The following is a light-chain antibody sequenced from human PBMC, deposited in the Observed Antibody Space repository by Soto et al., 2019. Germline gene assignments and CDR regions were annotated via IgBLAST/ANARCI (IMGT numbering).Light chain of an antibody. CDR3: SSYTVINTAV. CDR1: SSNIGAGYD. Sequence: QSVLTQPPSVSGAPGQRVTISCTGSSSNIGAGYDVHWYQQLPGTAPKLLIYGNSNRPSGVPDRFSGSKSGTSASLAITGLQAEDEADYYCSSYTVINTAVFGGGTKLTVL. V-gene: IGLV1-40*01. J-gene: IGLJ3*02. CDR2: GNS.